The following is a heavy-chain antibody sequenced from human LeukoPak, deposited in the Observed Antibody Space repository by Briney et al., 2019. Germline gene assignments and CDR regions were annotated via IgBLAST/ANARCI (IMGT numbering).Heavy chain of an antibody. CDR2: ISYDGSNK. V-gene: IGHV3-30*03. D-gene: IGHD3-3*01. J-gene: IGHJ6*02. CDR1: GFTFSSYG. Sequence: GGSLRLSCAASGFTFSSYGMHWVRQAPGKGLEWVAVISYDGSNKYYADSVKGRFTISRDNSKNTLYLQMNSLRAEDTAVYYCASLPGHDFSEGYYYGMDVWGQGTTVTVSS. CDR3: ASLPGHDFSEGYYYGMDV.